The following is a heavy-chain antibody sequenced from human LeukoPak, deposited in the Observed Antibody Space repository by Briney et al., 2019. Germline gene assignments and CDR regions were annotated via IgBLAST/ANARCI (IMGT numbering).Heavy chain of an antibody. CDR2: IYYSGST. V-gene: IGHV4-59*11. J-gene: IGHJ6*02. Sequence: PSETLSLTCTVSGGSISSHYWSWIRQPPGKGLEWIGYIYYSGSTNYNPSLKSRVTISVDTSKNQFSLKLSSVTAADTAVYYCARDGVSGYYYYGMDVWGQGTTVTVSS. CDR3: ARDGVSGYYYYGMDV. D-gene: IGHD3-10*01. CDR1: GGSISSHY.